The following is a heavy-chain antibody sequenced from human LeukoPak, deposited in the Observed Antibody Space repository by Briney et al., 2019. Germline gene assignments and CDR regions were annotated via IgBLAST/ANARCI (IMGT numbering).Heavy chain of an antibody. CDR1: GGTFSSYA. Sequence: SVKVSCKASGGTFSSYAISWVRQAPGQGLEWMGGIIPIFGTANCAQKFQGRVTITTDESTSTAYMELSSLRSDDTAVYYCARGGYDFWSGHSNFDYWGQGTLVTVSS. J-gene: IGHJ4*02. V-gene: IGHV1-69*05. D-gene: IGHD3-3*01. CDR2: IIPIFGTA. CDR3: ARGGYDFWSGHSNFDY.